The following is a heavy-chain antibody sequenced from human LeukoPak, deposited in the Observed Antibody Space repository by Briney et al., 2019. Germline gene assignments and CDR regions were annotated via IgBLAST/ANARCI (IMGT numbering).Heavy chain of an antibody. D-gene: IGHD6-19*01. V-gene: IGHV1-2*06. CDR2: INPNSGGT. Sequence: GASVKVSCKASRYTFTGYYMHWVRQAPGQGLEWMGRINPNSGGTNYAQKFQGRVTMTRDTSISTAYMELSRLRSDDTAVYYCARESGSGWYGIDYWGQGTLVTVSS. CDR1: RYTFTGYY. CDR3: ARESGSGWYGIDY. J-gene: IGHJ4*02.